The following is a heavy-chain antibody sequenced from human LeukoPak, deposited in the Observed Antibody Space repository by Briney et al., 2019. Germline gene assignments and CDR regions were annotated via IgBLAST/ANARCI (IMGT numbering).Heavy chain of an antibody. J-gene: IGHJ5*02. D-gene: IGHD6-13*01. V-gene: IGHV3-64D*06. CDR3: VKDWRIEASGIWFDP. Sequence: GGYLRLSCSASKFTFSNYAMHWVRQAPGKGLEYVSGINKNGGSTFLVDSVKGRFTISRDNSKNTLYLQMSSLRAEDTAVYYCVKDWRIEASGIWFDPWGQGTLVTVSS. CDR1: KFTFSNYA. CDR2: INKNGGST.